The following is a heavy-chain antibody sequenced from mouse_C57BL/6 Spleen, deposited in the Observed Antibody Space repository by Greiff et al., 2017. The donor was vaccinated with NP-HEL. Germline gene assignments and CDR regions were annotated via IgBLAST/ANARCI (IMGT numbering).Heavy chain of an antibody. CDR3: TRVSTGTEFAY. J-gene: IGHJ3*01. Sequence: EVKVVESGEGLVKPGGSLKLSCAASGFTFSSYAMSWVRQTPEKRLEWVAYISSGGDYIYYADTVKGRFTISRDNARNTLYLQMSSLKSEDTAMYYCTRVSTGTEFAYWGQGTLVTVSA. CDR2: ISSGGDYI. CDR1: GFTFSSYA. V-gene: IGHV5-9-1*02. D-gene: IGHD4-1*02.